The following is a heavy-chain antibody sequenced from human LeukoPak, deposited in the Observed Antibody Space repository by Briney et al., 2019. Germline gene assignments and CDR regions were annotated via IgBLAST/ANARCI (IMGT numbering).Heavy chain of an antibody. J-gene: IGHJ4*02. CDR3: ARFRYYDSSGRNDC. V-gene: IGHV1-18*01. Sequence: ASVKVSCKASGYTFTTHGLSWVRQAPGQGLEWVGWISVYNGNTHYAQKFQGRVTMTTDTSTSTACMELRSPRSDDTAVYYCARFRYYDSSGRNDCWGQGTLVTVSS. CDR1: GYTFTTHG. CDR2: ISVYNGNT. D-gene: IGHD3-22*01.